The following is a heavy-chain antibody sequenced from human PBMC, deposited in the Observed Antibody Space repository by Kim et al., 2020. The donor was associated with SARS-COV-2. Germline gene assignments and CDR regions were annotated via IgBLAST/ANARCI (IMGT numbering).Heavy chain of an antibody. J-gene: IGHJ6*01. CDR2: INHSGST. CDR3: ARDRIAAAGTYDTNYYYYG. V-gene: IGHV4-34*01. Sequence: SETLSLTCAVYGGSFSGYYWSWIRQPPGKGLEWIGEINHSGSTNYNPSLKSRVTISVDTSKNQFSLKLSSVTAADTAVYYCARDRIAAAGTYDTNYYYYG. CDR1: GGSFSGYY. D-gene: IGHD6-13*01.